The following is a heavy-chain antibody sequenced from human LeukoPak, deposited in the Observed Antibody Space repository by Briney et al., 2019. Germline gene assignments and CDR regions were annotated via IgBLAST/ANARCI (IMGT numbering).Heavy chain of an antibody. CDR1: GFTFSNAW. CDR2: ISYDGSNK. D-gene: IGHD5-12*01. J-gene: IGHJ4*02. CDR3: AREFYSGILDY. V-gene: IGHV3-30*03. Sequence: GGSLRLSCAASGFTFSNAWMSWVRQAPGKGLEWVAVISYDGSNKYYADSVKGRFTISRDNSKNTLYLQMNSLRAEDTAVYYCAREFYSGILDYWGQGTLVTVSS.